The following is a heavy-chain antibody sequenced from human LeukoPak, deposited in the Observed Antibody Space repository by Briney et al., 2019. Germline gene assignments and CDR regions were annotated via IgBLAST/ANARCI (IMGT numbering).Heavy chain of an antibody. CDR3: AKGEGGYCSSTSCPVGDY. D-gene: IGHD2-2*01. CDR1: GFTFSSYG. V-gene: IGHV3-30*02. CDR2: IRYDGSNK. Sequence: GGSLRLSCAASGFTFSSYGMHWVRQAPGKGLEWVAFIRYDGSNKYYADSVKGRFTISRDNPKNTLYLQMNSLRAEDTAVYYCAKGEGGYCSSTSCPVGDYWGQGTLVTVSS. J-gene: IGHJ4*02.